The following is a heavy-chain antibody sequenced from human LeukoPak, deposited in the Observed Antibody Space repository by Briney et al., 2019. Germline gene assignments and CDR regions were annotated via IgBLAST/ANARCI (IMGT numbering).Heavy chain of an antibody. V-gene: IGHV1-69*01. Sequence: SVTVSCKASGGTFSSYALSWVRQAPGKGLDWMGGIIPIFGTANYAQQFQGRVTITADESTSTAYKELSSLRSEDTAVYYCAGGYSYGLYYFNYWGQATLVTVSS. D-gene: IGHD5-18*01. CDR2: IIPIFGTA. CDR1: GGTFSSYA. J-gene: IGHJ4*02. CDR3: AGGYSYGLYYFNY.